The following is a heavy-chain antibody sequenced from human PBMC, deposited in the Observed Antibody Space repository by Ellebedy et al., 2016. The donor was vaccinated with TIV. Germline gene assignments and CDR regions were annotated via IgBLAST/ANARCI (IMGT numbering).Heavy chain of an antibody. CDR3: ARDPLVGAFSHLDY. V-gene: IGHV1-3*01. J-gene: IGHJ4*02. D-gene: IGHD1-26*01. Sequence: FQGRVTITRDTSASTAYMELSSLRSEDTAVYYCARDPLVGAFSHLDYWGQGTLVTVSS.